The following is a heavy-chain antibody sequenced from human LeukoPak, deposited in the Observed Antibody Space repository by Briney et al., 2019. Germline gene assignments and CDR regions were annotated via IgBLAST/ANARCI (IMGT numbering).Heavy chain of an antibody. D-gene: IGHD4-17*01. CDR1: TFTFKRYA. CDR3: AKGGNGDYIDY. CDR2: ITGSGGTT. V-gene: IGHV3-23*01. Sequence: GGSLRLSCAASTFTFKRYAMSWVRQAPGKGLVWVSAITGSGGTTYYADSVKGRFTIYRDNSKNTLYLQMNSLRADDTAVYFCAKGGNGDYIDYWGQGTLVTVSS. J-gene: IGHJ4*02.